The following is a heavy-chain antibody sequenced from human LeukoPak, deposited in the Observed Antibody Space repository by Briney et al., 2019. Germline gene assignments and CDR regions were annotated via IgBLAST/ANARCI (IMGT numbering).Heavy chain of an antibody. CDR3: AKDIWYYYYYVDV. CDR2: ISWNSGSI. V-gene: IGHV3-9*01. Sequence: GGSLRLSCAASGFTFDDYAMHWVRQAPGKGLEWVSGISWNSGSIGYADSVKGRFTISRDNAKNSLYLQMNSLRAEDTALYYCAKDIWYYYYYVDVWGKGTTVTVSS. CDR1: GFTFDDYA. J-gene: IGHJ6*03.